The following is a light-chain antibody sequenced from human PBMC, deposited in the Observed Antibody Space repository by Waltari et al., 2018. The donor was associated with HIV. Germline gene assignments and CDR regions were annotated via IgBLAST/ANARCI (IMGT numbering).Light chain of an antibody. J-gene: IGLJ3*02. CDR2: SDN. CDR3: ASWDASLDGWV. V-gene: IGLV1-44*01. CDR1: TANIGTNT. Sequence: QSLLTQPPSASGTPGQRVTISCSGSTANIGTNTVNWYKHLPGTAPTLLIFSDNLRHSGVPDRFSGSKSGTSASRAISGLRSDDEAKFICASWDASLDGWVFGGGTQLTVL.